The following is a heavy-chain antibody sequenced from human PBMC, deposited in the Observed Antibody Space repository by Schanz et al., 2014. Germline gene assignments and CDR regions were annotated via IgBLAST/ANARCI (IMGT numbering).Heavy chain of an antibody. CDR2: MQPDSGKT. CDR1: GGTFSSYT. V-gene: IGHV1-8*02. Sequence: QVQLVQSEAEVKKPGSSVKVSCKASGGTFSSYTISWVRQAPGQGPEWMGWMQPDSGKTHYAEKFQGRVAMTRDVSISTADMELSSLAAEDTAVYYCARGQRRTIGRPFGPWGQGTLVTVSS. J-gene: IGHJ5*02. CDR3: ARGQRRTIGRPFGP. D-gene: IGHD6-25*01.